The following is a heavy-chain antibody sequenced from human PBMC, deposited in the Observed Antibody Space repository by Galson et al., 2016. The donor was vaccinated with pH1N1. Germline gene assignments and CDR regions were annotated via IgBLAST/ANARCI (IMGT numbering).Heavy chain of an antibody. CDR3: VRAIGAAASF. D-gene: IGHD6-13*01. V-gene: IGHV3-7*01. J-gene: IGHJ4*02. Sequence: SLRLSFAASGFVFSDHWMSWVRQAPDKGLEWVANTNQDGSQKYYVDSVRGRFTISRDNAKNSVSLQMNSLRPDDTGVYYCVRAIGAAASFWGQGTLVTVSS. CDR2: TNQDGSQK. CDR1: GFVFSDHW.